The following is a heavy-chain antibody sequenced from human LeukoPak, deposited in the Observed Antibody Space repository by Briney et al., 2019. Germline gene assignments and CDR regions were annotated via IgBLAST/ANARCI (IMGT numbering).Heavy chain of an antibody. CDR3: AKDPRNRDGYNF. Sequence: GGSLRLSCAASGFTFSSYAMTWVRQAPGKGLEWVSTITGSGGSTYYADSVKGRFTISRDNSKNTLYLQMNSLRAEDTAVYYCAKDPRNRDGYNFWGRGTLVTVSS. D-gene: IGHD5-24*01. V-gene: IGHV3-23*01. J-gene: IGHJ4*02. CDR1: GFTFSSYA. CDR2: ITGSGGST.